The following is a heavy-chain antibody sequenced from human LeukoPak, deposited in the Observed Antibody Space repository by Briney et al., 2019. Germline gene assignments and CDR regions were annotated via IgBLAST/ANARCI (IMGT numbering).Heavy chain of an antibody. CDR1: GFTFSSYA. J-gene: IGHJ4*02. CDR3: ATTNTYTSGWYMIY. Sequence: SGGSLRLSCAASGFTFSSYAMSWVRQAPGKGLEWVSAISGSGGSTYYADSVKGRFTISRDNSKNTLYLQMNSLRAEDTAVYYCATTNTYTSGWYMIYWGQGTLVTVSS. V-gene: IGHV3-23*01. D-gene: IGHD6-19*01. CDR2: ISGSGGST.